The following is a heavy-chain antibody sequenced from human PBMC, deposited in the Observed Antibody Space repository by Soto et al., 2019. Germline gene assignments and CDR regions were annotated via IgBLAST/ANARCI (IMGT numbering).Heavy chain of an antibody. V-gene: IGHV4-30-4*01. Sequence: PSETLSLTCTVSGGSISSGGYYWSWIRQPPGKGLEWIGYIYYSGSTYYNPSLKSRVTISVDTSKNQFSLKLSSVTAADTAVYYCASVDTAMVYFDYWGQGTLVTVSS. D-gene: IGHD5-18*01. CDR1: GGSISSGGYY. CDR2: IYYSGST. J-gene: IGHJ4*02. CDR3: ASVDTAMVYFDY.